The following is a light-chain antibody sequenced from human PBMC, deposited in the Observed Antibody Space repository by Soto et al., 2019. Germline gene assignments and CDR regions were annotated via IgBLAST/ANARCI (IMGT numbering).Light chain of an antibody. CDR1: QSVSSSY. CDR2: GAS. Sequence: EIVLTQSPGTLSLSPGERATLSCRASQSVSSSYLAWYQQKPGQAPRLLIYGASSRATGIPDRFSGSGSGTDFTHTISRLEPEDFALYYCQQYGSSLFTFGPGTKVDIK. J-gene: IGKJ3*01. CDR3: QQYGSSLFT. V-gene: IGKV3-20*01.